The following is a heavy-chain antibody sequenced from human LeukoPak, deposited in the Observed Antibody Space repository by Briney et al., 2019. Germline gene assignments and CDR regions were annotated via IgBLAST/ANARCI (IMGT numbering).Heavy chain of an antibody. CDR2: IYYSGST. CDR3: AREIDPLGGFGELLPYYYYGMDV. V-gene: IGHV4-39*02. CDR1: GGSISSSSYY. Sequence: PSETLSLTCTVSGGSISSSSYYWGWIRQPPGKGLERIGSIYYSGSTYYNPSLKSRVTISVDTSKNQFSLKLSSVTAADTAVYYCAREIDPLGGFGELLPYYYYGMDVWGQGTTVTVSS. D-gene: IGHD3-10*01. J-gene: IGHJ6*02.